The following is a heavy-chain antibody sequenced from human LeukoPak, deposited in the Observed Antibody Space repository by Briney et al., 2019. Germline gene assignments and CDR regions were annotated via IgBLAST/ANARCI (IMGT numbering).Heavy chain of an antibody. Sequence: ASVKVSCKVSGNTLTELSMHWVRQAPGKGLEWMGGVDPRDGETFYAQKFQGRVTMTEDTSTDTAYMEVSSLRSEDTAIYYCATFIPRPNEYGDYLYYYYGMDVWGQGTTVTVSS. CDR3: ATFIPRPNEYGDYLYYYYGMDV. CDR2: VDPRDGET. J-gene: IGHJ6*02. D-gene: IGHD4-17*01. V-gene: IGHV1-24*01. CDR1: GNTLTELS.